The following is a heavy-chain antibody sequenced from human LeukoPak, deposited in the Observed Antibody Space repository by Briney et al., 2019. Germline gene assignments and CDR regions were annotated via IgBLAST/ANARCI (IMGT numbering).Heavy chain of an antibody. J-gene: IGHJ6*02. Sequence: GASVKVSCKASGYTFTGYYMHWVRQAPGQGLEWMGWINPNSGGTNYAQKFQGWVTMTRDTSISTAYMELSRLRSDDTAVYYCARDRASGGCRGGSCYHYYYYYYGMDVWGQGTTVTVSS. D-gene: IGHD2-15*01. CDR1: GYTFTGYY. CDR3: ARDRASGGCRGGSCYHYYYYYYGMDV. CDR2: INPNSGGT. V-gene: IGHV1-2*04.